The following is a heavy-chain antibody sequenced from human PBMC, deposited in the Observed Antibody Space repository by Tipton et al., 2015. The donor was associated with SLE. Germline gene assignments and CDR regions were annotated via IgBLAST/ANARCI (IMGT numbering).Heavy chain of an antibody. CDR1: GFTFDDYG. J-gene: IGHJ3*01. CDR3: AREAQGYGSGAFDF. CDR2: INWNGGST. D-gene: IGHD3-3*01. V-gene: IGHV3-20*04. Sequence: QLVQSGGGVVRPGGSLRLSCAASGFTFDDYGMSWVRQAPGKGLEWVSGINWNGGSTGYADSVKGPFTISRDNSKNTLYLQMNSLRAEDTAVYYCAREAQGYGSGAFDFWGQGTMVTVSS.